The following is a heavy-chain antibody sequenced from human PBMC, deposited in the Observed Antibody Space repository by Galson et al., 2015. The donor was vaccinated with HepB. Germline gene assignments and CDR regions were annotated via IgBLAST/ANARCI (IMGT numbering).Heavy chain of an antibody. CDR1: GFTFSSYG. Sequence: SLRLSCAASGFTFSSYGMHWVRHAPGKGLEWVAVIWYDGSNKYYADSVKGRFTISRDNSKNTLYLQMNSLRAEDTAVYYCAKAQYCRGGSCSGGDAFDIWGQGTMVTVSS. CDR3: AKAQYCRGGSCSGGDAFDI. J-gene: IGHJ3*02. V-gene: IGHV3-33*08. D-gene: IGHD2-15*01. CDR2: IWYDGSNK.